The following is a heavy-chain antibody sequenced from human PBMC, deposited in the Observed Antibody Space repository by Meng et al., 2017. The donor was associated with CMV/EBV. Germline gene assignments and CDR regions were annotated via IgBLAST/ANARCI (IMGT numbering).Heavy chain of an antibody. V-gene: IGHV3-53*01. CDR3: ARLDNNAFDI. CDR1: GFTVRSNY. J-gene: IGHJ3*02. Sequence: GGSLRLSCAASGFTVRSNYMSWVRQAPGKGLEYVSVLYSGGSTYSADSVKGRFTMSRDTSKNTLYLQMNSLKAEDTAVYYCARLDNNAFDIWGQGTVVTVSS. CDR2: LYSGGST. D-gene: IGHD2-2*03.